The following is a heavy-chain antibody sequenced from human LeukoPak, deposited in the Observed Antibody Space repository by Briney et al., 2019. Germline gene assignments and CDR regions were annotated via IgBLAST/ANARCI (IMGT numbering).Heavy chain of an antibody. V-gene: IGHV3-30*02. CDR2: IKFHGHET. Sequence: GGSLTLSCVASGFNSNNYDLHWVRQAPGKGLEWVAFIKFHGHETFYADSVEGRFTFSRDNSRNTVYLQMNSLRGEDTAVYYCAREAPICRNADCRTGFDYWGQGTLVAVSS. CDR1: GFNSNNYD. CDR3: AREAPICRNADCRTGFDY. J-gene: IGHJ4*02. D-gene: IGHD1-1*01.